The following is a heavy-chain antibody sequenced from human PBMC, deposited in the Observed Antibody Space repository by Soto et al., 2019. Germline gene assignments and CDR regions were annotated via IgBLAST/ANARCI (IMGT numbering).Heavy chain of an antibody. J-gene: IGHJ4*02. Sequence: SETLSLTCAVYGGSFSGYYWSWIRQPPGKGLEWIGEINHSGSTNYNPSLKSRVTISVDTSKNQFSLKLSSVTAADTAVYYCARGSPYSSGWYKVSPYYFDYWGQGTLVTVSS. CDR3: ARGSPYSSGWYKVSPYYFDY. CDR1: GGSFSGYY. CDR2: INHSGST. V-gene: IGHV4-34*01. D-gene: IGHD6-19*01.